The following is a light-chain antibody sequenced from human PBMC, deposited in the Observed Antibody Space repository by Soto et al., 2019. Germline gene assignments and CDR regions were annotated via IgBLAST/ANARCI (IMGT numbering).Light chain of an antibody. J-gene: IGKJ1*01. Sequence: EIGITQSPDILSVSPGERATLSCRASQSVSSNLAWYQRKPGQSPRLLIYGASTRATGIPVRFSGSGSGTEFTLTISSLQSEDFAVYYCHQYNYWPTFGQGTNVDIK. CDR2: GAS. V-gene: IGKV3-15*01. CDR1: QSVSSN. CDR3: HQYNYWPT.